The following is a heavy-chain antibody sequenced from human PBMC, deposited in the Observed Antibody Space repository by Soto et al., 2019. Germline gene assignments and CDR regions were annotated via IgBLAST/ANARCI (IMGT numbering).Heavy chain of an antibody. CDR1: GFNFSSYT. CDR2: ISYGGSDK. V-gene: IGHV3-30-3*01. CDR3: ARDRDYSDSSGLSH. J-gene: IGHJ4*02. Sequence: AAPGFNFSSYTMYWVRVAPGKGLEWVAVISYGGSDKYYADSVKGRFTISRDNSKNTLYLQVNSLRAEDTAVYYCARDRDYSDSSGLSHWGQGTLVTVSS. D-gene: IGHD3-22*01.